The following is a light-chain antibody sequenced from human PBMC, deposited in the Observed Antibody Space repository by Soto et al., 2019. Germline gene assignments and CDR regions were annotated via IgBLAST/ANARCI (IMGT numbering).Light chain of an antibody. Sequence: QSALTQPASVSGSPGQSITISCTGTSSDVGRYNLVSWYQQHPGKAPQLMIYEVGKRPSGVSNRLSGSKSGNTASLTISGLQAEDEADYYCCSYAGTSTFYVFGTGTKVTVL. CDR2: EVG. V-gene: IGLV2-23*02. J-gene: IGLJ1*01. CDR1: SSDVGRYNL. CDR3: CSYAGTSTFYV.